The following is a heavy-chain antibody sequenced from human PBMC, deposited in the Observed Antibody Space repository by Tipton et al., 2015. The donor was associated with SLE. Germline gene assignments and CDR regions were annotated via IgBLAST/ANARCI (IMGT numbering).Heavy chain of an antibody. D-gene: IGHD3-22*01. CDR1: QFNFDDYA. CDR2: ISGNSGRI. Sequence: LSLTCAASQFNFDDYAIHWVRQSPGKGLEWVSGISGNSGRIGYADSVKGRFTISRDNAKNSVYLQMNSLRVEDTALYYCARDLPYYDSGGYWQEAGAFDVWGHGTMVIVSS. J-gene: IGHJ3*01. CDR3: ARDLPYYDSGGYWQEAGAFDV. V-gene: IGHV3-9*01.